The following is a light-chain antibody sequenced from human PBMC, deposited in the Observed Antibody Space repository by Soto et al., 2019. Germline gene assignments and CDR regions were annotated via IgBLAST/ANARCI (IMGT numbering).Light chain of an antibody. Sequence: EIVMTQSPATLSVSPGERATLSCRASQSVTTNLAWYQQKPGQAPRLLIDGASTRAAGIPARFSGGGSGTEFTLTSSSLQSEDFALYYCQQFHSWPLSFGGGTKVEIK. CDR3: QQFHSWPLS. V-gene: IGKV3-15*01. CDR2: GAS. CDR1: QSVTTN. J-gene: IGKJ4*01.